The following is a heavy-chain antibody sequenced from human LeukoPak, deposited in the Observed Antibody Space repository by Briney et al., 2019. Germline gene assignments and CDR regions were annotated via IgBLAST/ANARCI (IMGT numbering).Heavy chain of an antibody. Sequence: SETLSLTCTVSGGSISSYYWSWNRQPAGKGLEWIGRIYTSGSTNYNPSLKSRVTMSVDTSKNQFSLKLSSVTAADTAVYYCARVPIMVRGNYYYGMDVWGQGTTVTVSS. J-gene: IGHJ6*02. V-gene: IGHV4-4*07. CDR2: IYTSGST. CDR3: ARVPIMVRGNYYYGMDV. D-gene: IGHD3-10*01. CDR1: GGSISSYY.